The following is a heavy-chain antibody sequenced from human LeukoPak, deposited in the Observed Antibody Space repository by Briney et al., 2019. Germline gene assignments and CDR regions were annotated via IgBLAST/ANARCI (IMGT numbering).Heavy chain of an antibody. J-gene: IGHJ6*02. CDR3: ARHQNRYGSGGYTLYYYYGMDV. D-gene: IGHD3-10*01. Sequence: SETLSLTCTVSGGSISSYYWSWIRQPPGKGLEWIGYIYYSGSTNYNPSLKSRVTISVDTSKNQFSLKLSSVTAADTAVYYCARHQNRYGSGGYTLYYYYGMDVWGQGTTVTVSS. V-gene: IGHV4-59*08. CDR1: GGSISSYY. CDR2: IYYSGST.